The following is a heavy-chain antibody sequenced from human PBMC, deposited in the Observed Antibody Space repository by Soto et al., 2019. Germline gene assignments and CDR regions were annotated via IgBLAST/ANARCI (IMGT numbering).Heavy chain of an antibody. CDR2: INPSGST. D-gene: IGHD6-19*01. V-gene: IGHV4-34*01. CDR3: ARGRPVRSSAGYIS. J-gene: IGHJ5*02. CDR1: GGSFSGYY. Sequence: QVQLQQWGAGLLKPSETLSLTCAVYGGSFSGYYWSWIRQPPGKGLEWLGEINPSGSTNYNPSLKSRVTLSVDTSKTQFSLNLSSVTAAVTAVYYCARGRPVRSSAGYISWVQGTLVTVSS.